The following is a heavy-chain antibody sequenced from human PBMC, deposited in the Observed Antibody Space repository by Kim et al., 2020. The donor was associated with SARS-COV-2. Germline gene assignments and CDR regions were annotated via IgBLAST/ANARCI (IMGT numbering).Heavy chain of an antibody. Sequence: KSRVTLSVDTSKNQFSRKLTSVTAADTAVYYCARGAIFGVVIPRPYYFDYWGQGTLVTVSS. D-gene: IGHD3-3*01. J-gene: IGHJ4*02. CDR3: ARGAIFGVVIPRPYYFDY. V-gene: IGHV4-34*01.